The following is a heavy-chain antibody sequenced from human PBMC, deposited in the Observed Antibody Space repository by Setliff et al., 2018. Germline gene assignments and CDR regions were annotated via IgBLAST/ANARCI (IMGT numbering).Heavy chain of an antibody. Sequence: SETLSLTCTVSGGSISSGDYYWSWVRQPPGKGLEWIGEIHHSGSTYYNPSLKSRITRSVDTSKNQFSLKLNSVTAADMAVYYCAREQWLDPPGYYYMDVWAKGTTVTVSS. CDR3: AREQWLDPPGYYYMDV. V-gene: IGHV4-39*07. CDR2: IHHSGST. D-gene: IGHD6-19*01. J-gene: IGHJ6*03. CDR1: GGSISSGDYY.